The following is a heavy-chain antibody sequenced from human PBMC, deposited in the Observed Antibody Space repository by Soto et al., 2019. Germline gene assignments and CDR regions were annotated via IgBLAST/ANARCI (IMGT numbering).Heavy chain of an antibody. Sequence: GGSLRLSCEGSGFNFRNFNMIWVRQAPGKELEWVSSVSGSSSYIYYADSVKGRFTVSRDNANNLVFLQMNGLRPEDTAMYYCARDLRGHYGPWGQGTMVTVS. V-gene: IGHV3-21*06. CDR1: GFNFRNFN. CDR2: VSGSSSYI. D-gene: IGHD4-17*01. CDR3: ARDLRGHYGP. J-gene: IGHJ3*01.